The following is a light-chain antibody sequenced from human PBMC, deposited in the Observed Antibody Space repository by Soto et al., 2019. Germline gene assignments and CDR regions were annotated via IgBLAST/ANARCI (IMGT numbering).Light chain of an antibody. CDR3: QQRSNWPLT. V-gene: IGKV3-11*01. CDR2: DAS. CDR1: QSVSSY. Sequence: EIVLTQSPATLSLSPGERAALFCTASQSVSSYFAWYQQKPGQAPNLLIYDASNRATGIPARFSGSGSGTDFTLTISSLEPEDFAVYYCQQRSNWPLTFGLGTRLEIK. J-gene: IGKJ5*01.